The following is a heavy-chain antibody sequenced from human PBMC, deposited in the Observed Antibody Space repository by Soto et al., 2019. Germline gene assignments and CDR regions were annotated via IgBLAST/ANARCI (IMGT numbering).Heavy chain of an antibody. CDR2: ISGSGGST. D-gene: IGHD4-17*01. CDR1: GFTFSSYA. J-gene: IGHJ6*03. V-gene: IGHV3-23*01. CDR3: AKEYYGDYAYYYYYMDV. Sequence: EVQLLESGGGLVQPGGSLRLSCAASGFTFSSYAMSWVRQAPGKGLEWVSAISGSGGSTYYADSVKGRFTISRDNSKNTLYLQMNSLSAEDTAVYYCAKEYYGDYAYYYYYMDVWGKGTTVTVSS.